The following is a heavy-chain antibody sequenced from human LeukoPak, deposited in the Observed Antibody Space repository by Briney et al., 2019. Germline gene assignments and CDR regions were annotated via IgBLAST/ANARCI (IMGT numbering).Heavy chain of an antibody. V-gene: IGHV3-23*01. CDR1: GFTFSSYA. J-gene: IGHJ4*02. CDR2: ISGSGGST. CDR3: AKNNYHYDILTGLDY. Sequence: PGGSLRLSCAASGFTFSSYALSWVRQAPGKGLEWVSAISGSGGSTYYADSVKGRFTISRDNSKNTLYLQMNSLRAEDTAVYYCAKNNYHYDILTGLDYWGQGTLVTVSS. D-gene: IGHD3-9*01.